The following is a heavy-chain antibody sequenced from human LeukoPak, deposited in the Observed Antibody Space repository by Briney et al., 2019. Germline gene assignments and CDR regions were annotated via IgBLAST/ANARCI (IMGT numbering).Heavy chain of an antibody. CDR1: GGSISSYY. D-gene: IGHD5-18*01. Sequence: PSETLSLTCTVSGGSISSYYWSWIRQPPGKGLEWIGYIYYSGSTNYNPSLKSRVTISVDTSKNQFSLKLSSVTAADTAVYYCARDRTTAMVTGYYYYGMDVWGQGITVTVSS. CDR2: IYYSGST. J-gene: IGHJ6*02. V-gene: IGHV4-59*01. CDR3: ARDRTTAMVTGYYYYGMDV.